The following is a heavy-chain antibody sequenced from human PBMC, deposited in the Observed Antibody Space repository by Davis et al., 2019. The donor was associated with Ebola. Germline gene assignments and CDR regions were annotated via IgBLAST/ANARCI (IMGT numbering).Heavy chain of an antibody. Sequence: MPSETLSLTCTVSGASISSSSYYCGRIRQHPGKGLEWTGNISYVGRTYYNPSLMSRVTISVVTSKNQFSLKLSSVTAAVTAVYYCAGGAMTTVTTSTYGMDVWGQGTTVTVSS. CDR1: GASISSSSYY. CDR2: ISYVGRT. D-gene: IGHD4-11*01. J-gene: IGHJ6*02. V-gene: IGHV4-39*07. CDR3: AGGAMTTVTTSTYGMDV.